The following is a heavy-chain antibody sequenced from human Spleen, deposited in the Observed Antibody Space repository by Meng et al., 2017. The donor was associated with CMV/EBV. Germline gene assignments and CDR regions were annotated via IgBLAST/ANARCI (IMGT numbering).Heavy chain of an antibody. Sequence: FSGYYMHWVRQAPGQGLEWMGWINANSGFTHSAQKFQGRVTMTRDTSISTAYMELRRLRSDDTAVYYCAKGMEDFVVEPPTIWVDPWGQGTLVTVSS. CDR1: FSGYY. D-gene: IGHD1-14*01. V-gene: IGHV1-2*02. CDR2: INANSGFT. J-gene: IGHJ5*02. CDR3: AKGMEDFVVEPPTIWVDP.